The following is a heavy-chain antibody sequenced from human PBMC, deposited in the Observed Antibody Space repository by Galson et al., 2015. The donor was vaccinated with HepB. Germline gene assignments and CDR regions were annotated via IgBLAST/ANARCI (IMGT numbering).Heavy chain of an antibody. J-gene: IGHJ6*03. CDR2: INSDGSST. V-gene: IGHV3-74*01. CDR3: ARDGTAMDPYYNYYYMDV. Sequence: SLRLSCATSGFTFSSYWMHWVRQPPGKGLMWVSYINSDGSSTNYADSVKGRFTISRDNARNTLYLQMSSLTAEDTAVYYCARDGTAMDPYYNYYYMDVWGKGTTVTVPS. D-gene: IGHD5-18*01. CDR1: GFTFSSYW.